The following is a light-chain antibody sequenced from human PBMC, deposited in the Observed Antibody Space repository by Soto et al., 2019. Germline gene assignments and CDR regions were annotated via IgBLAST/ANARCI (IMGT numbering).Light chain of an antibody. Sequence: VLTQSPGTLSLSPGERATLSCRASQRVNSNYFAWYQQKPGQAPRLLFFGASTRATGIPDRFSGSGSGTDFILTIRRVEPEDFAVYYCQQYTASSGIFTFGPGTKVDIK. V-gene: IGKV3-20*01. CDR2: GAS. CDR3: QQYTASSGIFT. J-gene: IGKJ3*01. CDR1: QRVNSNY.